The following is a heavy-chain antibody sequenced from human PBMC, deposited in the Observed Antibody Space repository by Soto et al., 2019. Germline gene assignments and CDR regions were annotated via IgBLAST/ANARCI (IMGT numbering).Heavy chain of an antibody. CDR1: GYSFTSYW. CDR3: ARWRGSSWLLDY. J-gene: IGHJ4*02. Sequence: EVQLVQSGAEVKKPGESLRISCKGSGYSFTSYWISWVRQMPGKGLEWMGRIDPSDSYTNYSPSFQGHVTISADKSISTAYLQWSSRKASDTAMYYCARWRGSSWLLDYWGQGTLVTVSS. V-gene: IGHV5-10-1*01. CDR2: IDPSDSYT. D-gene: IGHD6-13*01.